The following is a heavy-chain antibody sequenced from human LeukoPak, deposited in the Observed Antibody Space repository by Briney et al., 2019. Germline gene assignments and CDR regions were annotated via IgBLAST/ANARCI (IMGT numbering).Heavy chain of an antibody. CDR1: GFTFNTFW. Sequence: PGGSLRLSCAASGFTFNTFWMSWVRQPPGKGLEWVSSIFPSGGEIHYADSVRGRFTISRDNSKSTLSLQMNSLRAEDTAIYYCATYRQVLLPFESWGQGTLVTVSS. V-gene: IGHV3-23*01. CDR3: ATYRQVLLPFES. J-gene: IGHJ4*02. D-gene: IGHD2-8*02. CDR2: IFPSGGEI.